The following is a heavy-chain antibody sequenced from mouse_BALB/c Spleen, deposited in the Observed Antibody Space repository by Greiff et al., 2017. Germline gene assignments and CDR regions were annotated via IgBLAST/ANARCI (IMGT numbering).Heavy chain of an antibody. J-gene: IGHJ1*01. CDR3: ARSPGYWYFDV. CDR2: ISSGSSTI. CDR1: GFTFSSFG. Sequence: EVKLEESGGGLVKPGGSLKLSCAASGFTFSSFGMHWVRQAPEKGLEWVAYISSGSSTIYYADTVKGRFTISRDNPKNTLFLQMTSLRSEDTAMYYCARSPGYWYFDVWGAGTTVTVSS. V-gene: IGHV5-17*02.